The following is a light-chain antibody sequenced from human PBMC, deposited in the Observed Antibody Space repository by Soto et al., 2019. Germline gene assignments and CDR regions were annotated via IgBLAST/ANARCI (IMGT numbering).Light chain of an antibody. CDR3: AAWDDSLSGVV. J-gene: IGLJ2*01. CDR1: SSNIGSNY. V-gene: IGLV1-47*01. Sequence: QLVLTQPPSASGTPGQRVTISCSGSSSNIGSNYVYWYQQLPGTVPQLLIYRNSERPSGVPDRFSGSKSGTSASLAISGLRSEDDADYYCAAWDDSLSGVVFGGGTKVTAL. CDR2: RNS.